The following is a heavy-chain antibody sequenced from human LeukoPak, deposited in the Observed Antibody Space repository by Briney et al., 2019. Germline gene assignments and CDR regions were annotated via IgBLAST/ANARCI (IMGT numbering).Heavy chain of an antibody. D-gene: IGHD3-22*01. CDR2: IYYSGST. V-gene: IGHV4-39*07. CDR1: GGSISSSSYY. Sequence: SETLSLTCTVSGGSISSSSYYWGWIRQPPGKGLEWIGSIYYSGSTYYNPSLKSRVTISVDTSKNQFSLKLSSVTAADTAVYYCAREWGYYRDYFDYWGQGTLVTVSS. J-gene: IGHJ4*02. CDR3: AREWGYYRDYFDY.